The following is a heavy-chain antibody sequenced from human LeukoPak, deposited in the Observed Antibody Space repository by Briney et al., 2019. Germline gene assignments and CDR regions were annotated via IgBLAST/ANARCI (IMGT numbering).Heavy chain of an antibody. CDR2: ISDTSGSI. CDR1: GFTFSSYY. CDR3: ASGYSGYDSGRGTDY. J-gene: IGHJ4*02. Sequence: PGGSLRLSCAASGFTFSSYYMNWVRQAPGKGLEWVSYISDTSGSIHYADSVEGRFTISRDNAKNSLYLQMNSLRAEDTAVYYCASGYSGYDSGRGTDYWGQGTLVTVSS. D-gene: IGHD5-12*01. V-gene: IGHV3-48*04.